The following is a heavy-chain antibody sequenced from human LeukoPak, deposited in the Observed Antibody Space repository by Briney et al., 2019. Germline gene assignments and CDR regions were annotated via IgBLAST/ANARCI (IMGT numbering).Heavy chain of an antibody. D-gene: IGHD2-2*01. Sequence: PGGSLRLSCAASGFTFSSYAMHWVRQAPGKGLEWVAVISYDGSNKYYADSVKGRFTISRDNSKNTLYLQTNSLRAEDTAVYYCARDRGYCSSTSCPRGYYYYGMDVWGQGTTVTVSS. CDR1: GFTFSSYA. CDR2: ISYDGSNK. V-gene: IGHV3-30-3*01. J-gene: IGHJ6*02. CDR3: ARDRGYCSSTSCPRGYYYYGMDV.